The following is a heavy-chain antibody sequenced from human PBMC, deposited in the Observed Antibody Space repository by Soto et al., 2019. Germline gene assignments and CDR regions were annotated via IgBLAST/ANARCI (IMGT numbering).Heavy chain of an antibody. CDR2: ISSNGGST. Sequence: EVQLVESGGGLVQPGGSLRLSCAASGFTFSRYAMHWVRQAPGKGLQYVSAISSNGGSTDYANSVKGRFTISRDTSKNKLYLQMGSLRAEDMAVYYCARGGRGYEFDCWGQGTLVTVSS. CDR3: ARGGRGYEFDC. V-gene: IGHV3-64*01. D-gene: IGHD5-12*01. J-gene: IGHJ4*02. CDR1: GFTFSRYA.